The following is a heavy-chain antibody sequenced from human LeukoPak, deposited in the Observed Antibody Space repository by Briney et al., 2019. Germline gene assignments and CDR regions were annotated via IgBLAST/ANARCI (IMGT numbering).Heavy chain of an antibody. Sequence: GGSLRLSCAASGFTVSSNYVSWVRQAPGKGLEWVSVIYAAGSLYYGDSVKDRFTISRDNSKNTVFLQMNRLRVEDTAVYFCARGNILVPGANHFDFWGRGTLVTVSS. CDR1: GFTVSSNY. J-gene: IGHJ4*02. CDR3: ARGNILVPGANHFDF. V-gene: IGHV3-66*01. D-gene: IGHD2-2*01. CDR2: IYAAGSL.